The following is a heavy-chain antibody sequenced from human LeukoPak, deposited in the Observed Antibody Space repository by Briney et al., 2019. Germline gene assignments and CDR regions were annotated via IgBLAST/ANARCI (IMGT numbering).Heavy chain of an antibody. CDR2: ISGRGGST. CDR3: AKDRFCSSTSCRFYYYFFGVLDYGMDV. D-gene: IGHD2-2*01. Sequence: PGGSLRVSCAASGFTFSSYPMSWVGQAPGKGLEGVSAISGRGGSTYFADSVKGRFTISRDNSKNPRYLQMNSLSAEDTAVYYCAKDRFCSSTSCRFYYYFFGVLDYGMDVWGQGTTVTVCS. V-gene: IGHV3-23*01. CDR1: GFTFSSYP. J-gene: IGHJ6*02.